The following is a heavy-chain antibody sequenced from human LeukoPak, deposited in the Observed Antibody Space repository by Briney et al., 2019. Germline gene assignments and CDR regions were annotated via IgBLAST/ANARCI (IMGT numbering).Heavy chain of an antibody. Sequence: PSQTLSLTCTVSSGSIVSGDYYWSWIRQPPGKGLEWIGYIYRSGSTSYNPSLKSRVTISVDRSKNQFSLKLSSVTAADTAVYYCARGRFQSITGTPDPPDAFDIWGQGTMVTVSS. J-gene: IGHJ3*02. CDR1: SGSIVSGDYY. CDR2: IYRSGST. V-gene: IGHV4-30-2*01. D-gene: IGHD1-20*01. CDR3: ARGRFQSITGTPDPPDAFDI.